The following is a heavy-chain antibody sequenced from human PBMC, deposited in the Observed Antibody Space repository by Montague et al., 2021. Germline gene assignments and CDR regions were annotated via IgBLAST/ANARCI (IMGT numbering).Heavy chain of an antibody. J-gene: IGHJ5*02. CDR3: ARVFSSWYVGWFGP. CDR1: GASITSNIYY. CDR2: IYYSGNS. Sequence: SETLSLTCTVSGASITSNIYYWGWTRQSPGKGLEWIGSIYYSGNSFYQPSLKSRITMAVDTSKNQFSLKLSSVTAADTAIYYCARVFSSWYVGWFGPWGQGTLVTVSS. V-gene: IGHV4-39*07. D-gene: IGHD6-13*01.